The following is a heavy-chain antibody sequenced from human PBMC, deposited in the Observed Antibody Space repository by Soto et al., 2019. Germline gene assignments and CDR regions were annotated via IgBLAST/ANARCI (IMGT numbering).Heavy chain of an antibody. J-gene: IGHJ4*02. V-gene: IGHV4-59*08. CDR1: GGSISSYY. CDR3: GRQYYYDSSGYYFFDY. D-gene: IGHD3-22*01. CDR2: IYYSGST. Sequence: SETLSLTCTVSGGSISSYYWSWIRQPPGKGLEWIGYIYYSGSTNYNPSLKSRVTISVDTSKNQFSLKLSSVTAADTAVYYCGRQYYYDSSGYYFFDYWGQGTLVTVSS.